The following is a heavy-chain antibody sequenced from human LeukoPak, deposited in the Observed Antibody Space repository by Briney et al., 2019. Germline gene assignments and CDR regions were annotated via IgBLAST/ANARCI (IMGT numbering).Heavy chain of an antibody. CDR2: IYHGGST. Sequence: SQTLSLTCAVSGDSISSGGYFWSWIRQPPGKGLEWVGYIYHGGSTYYNPSLKSRVTISVDRSRNQFSLKLNSVTAADTAVYYCATEGNSSGYYSHWGQGTLVTVSS. J-gene: IGHJ4*02. CDR1: GDSISSGGYF. CDR3: ATEGNSSGYYSH. V-gene: IGHV4-30-2*01. D-gene: IGHD3-22*01.